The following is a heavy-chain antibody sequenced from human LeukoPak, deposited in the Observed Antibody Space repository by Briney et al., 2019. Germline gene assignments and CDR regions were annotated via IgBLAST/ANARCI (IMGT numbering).Heavy chain of an antibody. CDR3: ARDRDSSGYYSV. CDR1: GYSISSGYY. Sequence: SETLSLTCTVSGYSISSGYYWGWIRQPPGKGLEWIGSIYHSGSTCYNPSLKSRVTISVDTSKSQFSLKLSSVTAADTAVYYCARDRDSSGYYSVWGQGTLVTVSS. CDR2: IYHSGST. D-gene: IGHD3-22*01. V-gene: IGHV4-38-2*02. J-gene: IGHJ4*02.